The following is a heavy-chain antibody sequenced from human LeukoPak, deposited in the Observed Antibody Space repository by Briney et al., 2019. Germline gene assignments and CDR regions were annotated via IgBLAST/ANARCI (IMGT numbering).Heavy chain of an antibody. V-gene: IGHV4-39*01. D-gene: IGHD3-3*01. CDR3: ARHVIMIFGVVSMLGFAP. CDR1: GGSISSSSYY. J-gene: IGHJ5*02. Sequence: SETLSLTCTVSGGSISSSSYYWGWIRQPPGKGLEWIGSIYYSGSTYYNPSLKSRVTISVDTSKNQFSLKLSSVTAADTAVYYCARHVIMIFGVVSMLGFAPWGQGTLVTVSS. CDR2: IYYSGST.